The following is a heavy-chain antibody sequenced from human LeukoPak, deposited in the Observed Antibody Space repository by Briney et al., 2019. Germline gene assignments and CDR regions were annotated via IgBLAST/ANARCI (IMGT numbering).Heavy chain of an antibody. CDR1: GFTFSRYG. Sequence: GRSLRLSCGASGFTFSRYGMHWVRQAPGKGLEWVTYIRKDGSDKYYADSVKGRFTTSRDSSKNMVYLQMNSLRAEDTGIYYCAKDSSWAFDYWGQGTLVSVSS. V-gene: IGHV3-30*02. J-gene: IGHJ4*02. CDR2: IRKDGSDK. D-gene: IGHD6-13*01. CDR3: AKDSSWAFDY.